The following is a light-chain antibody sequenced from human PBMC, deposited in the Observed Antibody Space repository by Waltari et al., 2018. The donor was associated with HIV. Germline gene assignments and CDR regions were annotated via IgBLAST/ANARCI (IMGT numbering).Light chain of an antibody. CDR1: NIGTKG. CDR3: QVWDGSSDQWV. Sequence: SYILTQPPSLSVSPGETASISCEGNNIGTKGVHWYQKKPGQAPVVVIYDNSDRPSGIPARFSGFNSGKTAALIITGVQAGDEADFYCQVWDGSSDQWVFGGGTKLTVL. J-gene: IGLJ3*02. V-gene: IGLV3-21*04. CDR2: DNS.